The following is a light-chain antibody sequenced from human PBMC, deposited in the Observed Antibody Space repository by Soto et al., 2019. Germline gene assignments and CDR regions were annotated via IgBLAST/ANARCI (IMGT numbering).Light chain of an antibody. J-gene: IGKJ4*01. CDR2: AAS. CDR3: QQFNNYPLT. V-gene: IGKV1-39*01. CDR1: QSISSY. Sequence: DIQMTQSPSSLSASVGDRVTITCRASQSISSYLNWYQQKPGKAPKLPIYAASSLQSGVPSRFSGSGSETDFTLTISSLQPEDFATYYCQQFNNYPLTFGGGTKVDIK.